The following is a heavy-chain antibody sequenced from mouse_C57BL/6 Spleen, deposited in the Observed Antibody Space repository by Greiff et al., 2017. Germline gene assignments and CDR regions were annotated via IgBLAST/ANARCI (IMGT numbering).Heavy chain of an antibody. Sequence: VQLQQSGPELVKPGASVKMSCKASGYTFTDYNMHWVKQSHGKSLEWIGYINPNNGGTSYNQKFKGKATLTVNKSSSTAYMELRSLTSEDSAVYYCARSGGYFVYFDYWGQGTTLTVSS. CDR3: ARSGGYFVYFDY. J-gene: IGHJ2*01. V-gene: IGHV1-22*01. CDR1: GYTFTDYN. CDR2: INPNNGGT. D-gene: IGHD2-3*01.